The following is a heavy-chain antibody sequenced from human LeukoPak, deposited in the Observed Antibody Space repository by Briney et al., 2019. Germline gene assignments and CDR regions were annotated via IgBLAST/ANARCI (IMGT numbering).Heavy chain of an antibody. Sequence: GGSLRLSCAASGFTFDAYTMHWVRQAPGKGLEWVSLISWDGGNTYYADSVKGRFTISRDNSKNSLYLQMNSLGTEDTALYYCAKEGFWSGYYSGSSYGMDVWGQGTTVTVSS. CDR2: ISWDGGNT. D-gene: IGHD3-3*01. V-gene: IGHV3-43*01. J-gene: IGHJ6*02. CDR1: GFTFDAYT. CDR3: AKEGFWSGYYSGSSYGMDV.